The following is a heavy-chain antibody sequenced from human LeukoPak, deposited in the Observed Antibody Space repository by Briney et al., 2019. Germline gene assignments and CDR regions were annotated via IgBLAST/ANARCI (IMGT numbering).Heavy chain of an antibody. CDR3: ARDQTPGIAGFDY. CDR2: IIPIFGTA. J-gene: IGHJ4*02. CDR1: GYTFTGYY. D-gene: IGHD6-13*01. Sequence: SVKVSCKASGYTFTGYYMHWVRQAPGQGLEWMGGIIPIFGTANYAQKFQGRVTITTDESTSTAYMELSSLRSEDTAVYYCARDQTPGIAGFDYWGQGTLVTVSS. V-gene: IGHV1-69*05.